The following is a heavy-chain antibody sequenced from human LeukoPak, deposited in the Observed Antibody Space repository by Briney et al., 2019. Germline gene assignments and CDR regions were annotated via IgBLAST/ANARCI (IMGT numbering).Heavy chain of an antibody. V-gene: IGHV3-48*01. CDR2: ISSSSSTI. D-gene: IGHD3-22*01. CDR3: ARADSSGYYHPIN. J-gene: IGHJ4*02. CDR1: GFTFSSYE. Sequence: GGSLRLSCAASGFTFSSYEMNWVRQAPGEGLEWVSYISSSSSTIYYADSVKGRFTISRDNAKNSLYLQMNSLRAEDRAVYYCARADSSGYYHPINWGQGTLVTVSS.